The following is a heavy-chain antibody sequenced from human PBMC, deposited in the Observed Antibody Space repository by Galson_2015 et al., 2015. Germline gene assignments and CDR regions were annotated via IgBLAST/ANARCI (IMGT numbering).Heavy chain of an antibody. CDR2: IIPIFGTA. V-gene: IGHV1-69*13. J-gene: IGHJ4*02. D-gene: IGHD3-22*01. CDR1: GGTFSSYA. CDR3: AREPAAYYYDSSGYYSYFDY. Sequence: SVKVSCKASGGTFSSYAISWVRQAPGQGLEWMGGIIPIFGTANYAQKFQGRVTITADESTSTAYMELSSLRSEDTAVYYCAREPAAYYYDSSGYYSYFDYWGQGTLVTVSS.